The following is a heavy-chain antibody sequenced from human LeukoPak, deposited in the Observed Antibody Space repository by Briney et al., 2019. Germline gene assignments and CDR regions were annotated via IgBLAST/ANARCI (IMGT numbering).Heavy chain of an antibody. D-gene: IGHD6-19*01. CDR3: ARGQQWLVAIDY. Sequence: SETLSLTCSVSGGSMNSYYWSWIRQSPGKGLEWIGYIYYSGSTNYNPSLESRVTISLDTSKNQFSLKLSSVTAADTAVYYCARGQQWLVAIDYWGQGTLVTVSS. CDR1: GGSMNSYY. V-gene: IGHV4-59*01. CDR2: IYYSGST. J-gene: IGHJ4*02.